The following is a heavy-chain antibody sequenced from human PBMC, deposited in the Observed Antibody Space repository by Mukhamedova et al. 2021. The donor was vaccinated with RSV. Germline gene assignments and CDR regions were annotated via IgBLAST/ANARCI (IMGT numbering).Heavy chain of an antibody. D-gene: IGHD3-9*01. V-gene: IGHV3-15*01. J-gene: IGHJ5*02. Sequence: GGTTDYAAPVKGRFTISRDDSKNTLYLQMNSLKTEDTAVYYCTTADVREDYDILTGYYLGVTWGQGTLVTGSS. CDR3: TTADVREDYDILTGYYLGVT. CDR2: GGTT.